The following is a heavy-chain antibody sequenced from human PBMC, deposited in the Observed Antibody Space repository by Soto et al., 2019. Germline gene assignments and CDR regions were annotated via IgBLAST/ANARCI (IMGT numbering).Heavy chain of an antibody. Sequence: QVQLVESGGGVVQPGRSLRLSCAASGFTFSSYGMHWVRQAPGKGLEWVAVIWYDEINKYYADSVKGRFTISRYNSKETLYLQMNSLRAEDTAVYYCARDGYCSGGSCYSVPVFDYWGQGTLVTVSS. CDR3: ARDGYCSGGSCYSVPVFDY. V-gene: IGHV3-33*01. CDR2: IWYDEINK. J-gene: IGHJ4*02. CDR1: GFTFSSYG. D-gene: IGHD2-15*01.